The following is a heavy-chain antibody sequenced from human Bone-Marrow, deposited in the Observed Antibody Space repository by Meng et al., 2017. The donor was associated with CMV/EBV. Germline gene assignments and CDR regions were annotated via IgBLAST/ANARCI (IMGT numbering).Heavy chain of an antibody. J-gene: IGHJ6*02. V-gene: IGHV3-21*04. D-gene: IGHD2-21*02. CDR1: GFTFSSYS. CDR2: ISSSSSYI. Sequence: GESLKISCAASGFTFSSYSMNWVRQAPGKGLEWVSSISSSSSYIYYADSVKGRFTISRDNAKNSLYLQMNSLKTEDSAVYYCADLGGAFGMDVWGQGTTVTVSS. CDR3: ADLGGAFGMDV.